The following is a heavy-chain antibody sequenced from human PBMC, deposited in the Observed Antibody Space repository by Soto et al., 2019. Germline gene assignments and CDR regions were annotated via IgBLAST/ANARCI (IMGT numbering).Heavy chain of an antibody. CDR1: GGSISSSSYY. Sequence: QLQLQESGPGLVKPSETLSLTCTVSGGSISSSSYYWGWIRQPPGKGLEWIGSIYYSGSTYYNPSLKSRVTISLHTSKNQFSLTLSSVTAADTAVYYCARRIAADFDYWGQGTLVTVSS. V-gene: IGHV4-39*01. CDR3: ARRIAADFDY. CDR2: IYYSGST. J-gene: IGHJ4*02. D-gene: IGHD6-13*01.